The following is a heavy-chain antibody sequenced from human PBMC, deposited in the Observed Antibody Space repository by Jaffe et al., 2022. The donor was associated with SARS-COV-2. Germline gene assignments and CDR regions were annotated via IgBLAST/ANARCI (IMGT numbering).Heavy chain of an antibody. D-gene: IGHD6-19*01. CDR1: GFTFSSYS. V-gene: IGHV3-21*01. CDR3: ARDYSSGWYDPHYYYGMDV. CDR2: ISSSSSYI. J-gene: IGHJ6*02. Sequence: EVQLVESGGGLVKPGGSLRLSCAASGFTFSSYSMNWVRQAPGKGLEWVSSISSSSSYIYYADSVKGRFTISRDNAKNSLYLQMNSLRAEDTAVYYCARDYSSGWYDPHYYYGMDVWGQGTTVTVSS.